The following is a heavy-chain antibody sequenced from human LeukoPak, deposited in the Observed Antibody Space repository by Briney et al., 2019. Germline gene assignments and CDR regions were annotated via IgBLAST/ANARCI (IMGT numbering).Heavy chain of an antibody. Sequence: ASVKVSCKASGYTFTSYGISWVRQAPGQGLEWMGWINAGNGNTKYSQKFQGRVTITADESTSTAYMELSSLRSEDTAVYYCAREPRNMWEYSSSSVKTPPHLADYWGQGTLVTVSS. V-gene: IGHV1-18*01. D-gene: IGHD6-6*01. J-gene: IGHJ4*02. CDR2: INAGNGNT. CDR1: GYTFTSYG. CDR3: AREPRNMWEYSSSSVKTPPHLADY.